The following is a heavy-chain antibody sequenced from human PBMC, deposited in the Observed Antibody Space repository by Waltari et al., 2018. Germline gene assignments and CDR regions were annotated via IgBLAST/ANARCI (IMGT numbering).Heavy chain of an antibody. CDR3: ARDRGRGLYLDS. Sequence: SWVRQPPEKGLEWIGQIHPSGRTNYNPSLPSLESRVTMSIDTSNNLFSLEVTSATAADTAVYYCARDRGRGLYLDSWGRGSLVTVSP. J-gene: IGHJ4*02. V-gene: IGHV4-4*02. D-gene: IGHD2-15*01. CDR2: IHPSGRT.